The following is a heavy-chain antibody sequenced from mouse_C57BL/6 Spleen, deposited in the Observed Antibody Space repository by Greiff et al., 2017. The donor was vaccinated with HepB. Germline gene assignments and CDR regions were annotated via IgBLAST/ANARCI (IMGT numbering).Heavy chain of an antibody. CDR1: GFTFSDYG. J-gene: IGHJ4*01. V-gene: IGHV5-17*01. CDR3: ARRKAIVTNFYAMDY. D-gene: IGHD2-5*01. Sequence: EVMLVESGGGLVKPGGSLKLSCAASGFTFSDYGMHWVRQAPEKGLEWVAYISSGSSTIYYADTVKGRFTISRDNAKNTLFLQMTSLRTEDTAMYYCARRKAIVTNFYAMDYWGQGTSVTVSS. CDR2: ISSGSSTI.